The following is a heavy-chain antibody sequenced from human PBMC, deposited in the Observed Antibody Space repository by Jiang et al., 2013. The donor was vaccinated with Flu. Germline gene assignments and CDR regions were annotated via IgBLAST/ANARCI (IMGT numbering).Heavy chain of an antibody. CDR3: ARDHGASDPTDY. CDR2: INPIGGDT. Sequence: VQLVESGAEVKKPGASVKVSCETSGYSFTTFYMHWVRQAPGQGLEWMGMINPIGGDTRYAQKFQGRVTMTRDTSTSTVYMELTSLRSDDTAMYYCARDHGASDPTDYWGQGTLVTVSS. CDR1: GYSFTTFY. J-gene: IGHJ4*02. V-gene: IGHV1-46*01. D-gene: IGHD4-17*01.